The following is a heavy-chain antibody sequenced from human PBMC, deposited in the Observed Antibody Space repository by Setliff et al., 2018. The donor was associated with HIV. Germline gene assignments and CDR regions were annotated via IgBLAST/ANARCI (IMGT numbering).Heavy chain of an antibody. CDR3: ARLGSGWSDSYYYAMDV. D-gene: IGHD6-19*01. J-gene: IGHJ6*02. Sequence: GASVKVSCKTSGYTFTDFGISWVRQAPGHGLEWMGWISPNFGHTNYAPNFHCRITMTVDTSTGRAYMELGSLRSDDTAVYFCARLGSGWSDSYYYAMDVWGQGTTVTVSS. CDR1: GYTFTDFG. CDR2: ISPNFGHT. V-gene: IGHV1-18*01.